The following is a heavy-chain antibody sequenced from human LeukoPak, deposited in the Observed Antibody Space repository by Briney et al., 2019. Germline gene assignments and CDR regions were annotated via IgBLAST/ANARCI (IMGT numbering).Heavy chain of an antibody. CDR3: ATGAAADTRYYYFGLDA. V-gene: IGHV3-74*03. J-gene: IGHJ6*04. D-gene: IGHD6-13*01. Sequence: PGGSLRLSCVTSRFTFSSYWVHWVRQAPGRGLVWVSRISSNGSGKMYADSVKGRFTISRDNAKNTLYLQMNSLRAEDTAVYYCATGAAADTRYYYFGLDAWGKGTTVTVCS. CDR1: RFTFSSYW. CDR2: ISSNGSGK.